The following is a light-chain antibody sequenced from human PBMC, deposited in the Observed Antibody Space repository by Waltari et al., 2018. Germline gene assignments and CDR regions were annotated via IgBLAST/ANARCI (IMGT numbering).Light chain of an antibody. CDR3: QSYDTSLSVV. CDR2: GRT. CDR1: GPNIGAWCD. V-gene: IGLV1-40*01. Sequence: HSVLTQPPSASGAPGQRVPISCHGRGPNIGAWCDVPWYQQLPRAAPKLLISGRTTRPLWVPDRFFGATSGTSASLTITGLQAEDEADYYCQSYDTSLSVVFGGGTKLTVL. J-gene: IGLJ3*02.